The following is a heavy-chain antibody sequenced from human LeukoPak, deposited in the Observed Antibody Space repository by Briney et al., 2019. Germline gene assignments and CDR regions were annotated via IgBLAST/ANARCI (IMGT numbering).Heavy chain of an antibody. V-gene: IGHV3-23*01. CDR3: ATLKQGD. J-gene: IGHJ4*02. D-gene: IGHD3-16*01. CDR2: ISGSGGTT. CDR1: GFTFSTYN. Sequence: GGSLRLSCAASGFTFSTYNINWVRQAPGKGLEWVSSISGSGGTTYYADSVKGRFTISRDNSKNTLYLQMNSLKPEDTAVYYCATLKQGDWGQGTLVTVSS.